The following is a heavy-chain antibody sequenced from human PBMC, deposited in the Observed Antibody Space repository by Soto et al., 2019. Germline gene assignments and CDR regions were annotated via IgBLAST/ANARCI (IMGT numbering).Heavy chain of an antibody. Sequence: VQLVESGGGFVQPGRSLRLSCAASGFTFDDYAMHWVRQAPGKGLEWVSTISWNSGGIDYADSVKGRFTISRDNAKSSLHLHMDSLSPEDTAFYYCAKDRRAKYYGSGSYGDWGQVTLVNVSS. D-gene: IGHD3-10*01. V-gene: IGHV3-9*01. CDR2: ISWNSGGI. J-gene: IGHJ4*02. CDR1: GFTFDDYA. CDR3: AKDRRAKYYGSGSYGD.